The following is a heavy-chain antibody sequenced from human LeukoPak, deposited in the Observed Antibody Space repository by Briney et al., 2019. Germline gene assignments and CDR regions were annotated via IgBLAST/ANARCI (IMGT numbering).Heavy chain of an antibody. D-gene: IGHD4-11*01. CDR3: ARRDRLQHTFDY. CDR2: IYTSGST. V-gene: IGHV4-61*02. Sequence: PSETLSLTCTVSGGSISSGSYYWSWIRQPAGKGLEWIGRIYTSGSTNYNPSLKSRVTISVDTSKTQFSLKLSSVTAADTAVYYCARRDRLQHTFDYWGQGTLVTVSS. CDR1: GGSISSGSYY. J-gene: IGHJ4*02.